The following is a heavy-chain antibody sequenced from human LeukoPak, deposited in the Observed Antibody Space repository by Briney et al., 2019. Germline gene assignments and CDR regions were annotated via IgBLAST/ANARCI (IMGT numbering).Heavy chain of an antibody. Sequence: ASVKVSCKASGYTFTGYYMHWVRQAPGQGLEWMGWINPNSGGTNYAQKFQGRVTMTRDTSISTAYMELSRLRSDDTAVYYCARAYYYDSSPFDYWGQGTLVTVSS. CDR3: ARAYYYDSSPFDY. V-gene: IGHV1-2*02. J-gene: IGHJ4*02. CDR1: GYTFTGYY. D-gene: IGHD3-22*01. CDR2: INPNSGGT.